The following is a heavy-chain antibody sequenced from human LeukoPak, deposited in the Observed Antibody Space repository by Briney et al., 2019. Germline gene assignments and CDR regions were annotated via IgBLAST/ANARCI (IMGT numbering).Heavy chain of an antibody. J-gene: IGHJ6*03. Sequence: GGSLRLSCTVSGFTVSSNSMSWVRQAPGKGLEWVSFIYSDNTHYSDSVKGRFTISRDNSKNTLYLQMNSLRAEDTAVYYCARDECLGGCSSTSCYPCYYYYYMDVWGKGTTVTVSS. CDR2: IYSDNT. CDR1: GFTVSSNS. D-gene: IGHD2-2*01. V-gene: IGHV3-53*01. CDR3: ARDECLGGCSSTSCYPCYYYYYMDV.